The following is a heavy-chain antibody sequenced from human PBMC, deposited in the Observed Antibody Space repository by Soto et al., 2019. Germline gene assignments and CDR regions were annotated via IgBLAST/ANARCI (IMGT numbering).Heavy chain of an antibody. CDR3: ARERAAYYDILTGYYNPYY. CDR1: GFTFSSYG. J-gene: IGHJ4*02. V-gene: IGHV3-33*01. Sequence: QVQLVESGGGVVQPGRSLRLSCAASGFTFSSYGMHWVRQAPGKGLEWVAVIWYDGSNKYYADSVKGRFTISRDNSKNTLCLQMNSLIAEDTAVYYCARERAAYYDILTGYYNPYYWGQGTLVTVSS. D-gene: IGHD3-9*01. CDR2: IWYDGSNK.